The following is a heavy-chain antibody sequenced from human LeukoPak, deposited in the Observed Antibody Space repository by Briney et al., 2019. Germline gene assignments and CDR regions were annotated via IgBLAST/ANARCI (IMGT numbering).Heavy chain of an antibody. J-gene: IGHJ4*02. CDR1: GFTFTSSA. Sequence: SVKVSCKASGFTFTSSARQWVRQARGQRLEWIGWIVVGSGNTNYAQKFQERVTITRDMSTSTAYMELSSLRSEDTAVYYCAADLKDVVDRVPAYYFDYWGQGTLVTVSS. D-gene: IGHD2-21*01. CDR3: AADLKDVVDRVPAYYFDY. CDR2: IVVGSGNT. V-gene: IGHV1-58*02.